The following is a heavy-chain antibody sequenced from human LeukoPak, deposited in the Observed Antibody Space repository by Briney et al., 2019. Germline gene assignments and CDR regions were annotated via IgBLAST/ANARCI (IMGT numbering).Heavy chain of an antibody. J-gene: IGHJ4*02. CDR2: ISYDGSNK. V-gene: IGHV3-30-3*01. D-gene: IGHD5-18*01. CDR3: ARAPGGYSYGYEYYFDY. Sequence: GGSLRLSCAASGFTFSSYAMHWVRQAPGKGLEWVAVISYDGSNKYYADSVKGRFTISRDNSKNTLYLQMNSLRAEDTAVYYCARAPGGYSYGYEYYFDYWGQGTLVTVSS. CDR1: GFTFSSYA.